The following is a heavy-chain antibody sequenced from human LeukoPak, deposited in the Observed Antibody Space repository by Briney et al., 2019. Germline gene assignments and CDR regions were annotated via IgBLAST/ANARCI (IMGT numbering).Heavy chain of an antibody. CDR3: ARDRGY. CDR2: INPSGGST. J-gene: IGHJ4*02. V-gene: IGHV1-46*01. CDR1: GYTFTSYY. Sequence: ASVKVSCKASGYTFTSYYMHWVRQAPGQGLEWMGIINPSGGSTNYAQKFQGRVTITADESTSTAYMELSSLRSVDTAVYYCARDRGYWGQGTLVTVSS.